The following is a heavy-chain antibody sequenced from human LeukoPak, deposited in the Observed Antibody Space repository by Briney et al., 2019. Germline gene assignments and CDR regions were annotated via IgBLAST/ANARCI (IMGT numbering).Heavy chain of an antibody. J-gene: IGHJ5*02. V-gene: IGHV4-59*01. Sequence: SETLSLTCSVSGGSISSYYWSWIRQPPGKGLEWIGYMYYSGSTNYNPSLKSRVTMSVDTSKNQFSLKLNSVTATDTAVYYCASLSEYCSAGSCYLGWFDPWGQGTLVTVSS. CDR3: ASLSEYCSAGSCYLGWFDP. CDR1: GGSISSYY. D-gene: IGHD2-15*01. CDR2: MYYSGST.